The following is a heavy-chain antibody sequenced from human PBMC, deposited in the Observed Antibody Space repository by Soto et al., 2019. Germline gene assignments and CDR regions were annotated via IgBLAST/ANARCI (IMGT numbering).Heavy chain of an antibody. CDR2: ISGSGGST. V-gene: IGHV3-23*01. CDR1: GFTFSSYA. J-gene: IGHJ1*01. Sequence: GSLRLSCAASGFTFSSYAMSWVHQAPGKGLEWVSAISGSGGSTYYADSVKGRFTISRDNSKNTLYLQMNSLRAEDTAVYYCAKDPSSYPPFEYFQHWGQGTLVTVSS. CDR3: AKDPSSYPPFEYFQH.